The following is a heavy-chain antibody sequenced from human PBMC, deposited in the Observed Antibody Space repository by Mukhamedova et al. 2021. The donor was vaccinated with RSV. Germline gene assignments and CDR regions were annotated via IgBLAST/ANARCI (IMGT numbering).Heavy chain of an antibody. D-gene: IGHD2-2*01. J-gene: IGHJ4*02. V-gene: IGHV1-46*01. Sequence: LQGRVTMTRDTSTSTVYMELSSLRSEDTAVYYCARDEIVVVPAAMPAFDYWGQGTLVTFSS. CDR3: ARDEIVVVPAAMPAFDY.